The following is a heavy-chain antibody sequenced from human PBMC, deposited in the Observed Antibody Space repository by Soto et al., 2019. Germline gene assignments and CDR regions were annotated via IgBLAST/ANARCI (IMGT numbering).Heavy chain of an antibody. J-gene: IGHJ4*02. V-gene: IGHV3-30*03. CDR2: ISYDGSNK. CDR3: ALQYSSGWYEFDY. Sequence: PGGSLRLSCAASGFTFNSYGMHWVRQAPGKGLEWVAVISYDGSNKYYADSVKGRFTISRDNSKNTLYLQMNSLRAEDTAVYYCALQYSSGWYEFDYWGQGTLVTVSS. CDR1: GFTFNSYG. D-gene: IGHD6-19*01.